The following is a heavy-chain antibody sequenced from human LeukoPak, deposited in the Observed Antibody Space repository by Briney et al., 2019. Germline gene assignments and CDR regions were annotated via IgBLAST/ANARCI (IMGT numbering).Heavy chain of an antibody. CDR2: INQDGSEK. J-gene: IGHJ5*02. CDR1: GFTFSAHW. CDR3: ARLWEVVRGVKVGWFDL. D-gene: IGHD3-10*01. Sequence: GGSLRLSCAASGFTFSAHWMSWVRQAPGKGLEWVANINQDGSEKYYVDSVKGRFTISIDNAKNCLYLQLNSLRAEDTAFYYCARLWEVVRGVKVGWFDLWGQGTLVTVSS. V-gene: IGHV3-7*01.